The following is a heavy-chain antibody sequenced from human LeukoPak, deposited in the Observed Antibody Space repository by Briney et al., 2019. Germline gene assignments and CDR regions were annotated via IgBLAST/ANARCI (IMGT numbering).Heavy chain of an antibody. J-gene: IGHJ6*03. CDR2: ISSSSSYI. Sequence: PGGSLRLSCAASGFTFSSYSMNWVRQAPGKGLEWVSSISSSSSYIYYGDSVKGRFTISRDDAKNSLYLQMNSLRAEDTAVYYCARVLTIFGSYMDVWGKGTTVTVSS. CDR3: ARVLTIFGSYMDV. CDR1: GFTFSSYS. D-gene: IGHD3-3*01. V-gene: IGHV3-21*01.